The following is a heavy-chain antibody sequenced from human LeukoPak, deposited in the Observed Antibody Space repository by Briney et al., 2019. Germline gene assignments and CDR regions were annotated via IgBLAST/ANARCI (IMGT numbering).Heavy chain of an antibody. Sequence: ASVKVSGKASGYTFTSYGISWVRQAPGQGLEWMGWVSAYNGNTNYAQKLQGRVTMTTDTSTSTAYMELRSLRSDDTAVYYCARSKGGDIVVVVAAGGPFDPWGQGTLVTVSS. CDR2: VSAYNGNT. CDR3: ARSKGGDIVVVVAAGGPFDP. V-gene: IGHV1-18*01. J-gene: IGHJ5*02. D-gene: IGHD2-15*01. CDR1: GYTFTSYG.